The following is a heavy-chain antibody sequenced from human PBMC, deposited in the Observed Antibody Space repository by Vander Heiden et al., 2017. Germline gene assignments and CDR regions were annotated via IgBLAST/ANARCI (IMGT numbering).Heavy chain of an antibody. CDR2: ISWNSGSI. J-gene: IGHJ4*02. Sequence: EVQLVESGGGLVQPGRSLRLSCAGSGFTFDDYAMHWVRQAPGKGLEWVSGISWNSGSIGYADSVKGRFTISRDNAKNSLYLQMNSLRAEDTALYYCAKDIAGHYYDSSGFDYWGQGTLVTVSS. CDR3: AKDIAGHYYDSSGFDY. D-gene: IGHD3-22*01. V-gene: IGHV3-9*01. CDR1: GFTFDDYA.